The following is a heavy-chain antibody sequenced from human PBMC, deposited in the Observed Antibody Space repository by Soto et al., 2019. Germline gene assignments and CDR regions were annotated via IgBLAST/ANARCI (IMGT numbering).Heavy chain of an antibody. V-gene: IGHV3-23*01. CDR2: ISGSGGST. J-gene: IGHJ4*02. D-gene: IGHD6-13*01. CDR1: GFTFSSFA. Sequence: GGSLRLSCEACGFTFSSFAMSWVRQDPGKGLEWVSHISGSGGSTYYADSVKGRFTISRDNSKNTLYLQMNSLRAEDTAVYYCAKIPGIAAAGYFPQWVDYFDYWGQGTLVTVSS. CDR3: AKIPGIAAAGYFPQWVDYFDY.